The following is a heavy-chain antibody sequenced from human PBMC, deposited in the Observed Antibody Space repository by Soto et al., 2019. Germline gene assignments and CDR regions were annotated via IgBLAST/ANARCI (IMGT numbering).Heavy chain of an antibody. Sequence: QVQLVESGGGVVHPGRSMRLSCSASGFTFSRYGMHWVRHVPGKGLEWVAVISYDGSSKYYGDSVRGRFTISRYNSKNICYLQMLSLSLADSVIYYCAKRHMCYNVTSNLFYAGLHSWALGTLVTASS. CDR1: GFTFSRYG. J-gene: IGHJ5*02. D-gene: IGHD3-16*01. CDR2: ISYDGSSK. CDR3: AKRHMCYNVTSNLFYAGLHS. V-gene: IGHV3-30*18.